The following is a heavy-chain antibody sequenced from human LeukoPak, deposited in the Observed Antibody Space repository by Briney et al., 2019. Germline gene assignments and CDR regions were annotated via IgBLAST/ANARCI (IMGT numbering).Heavy chain of an antibody. J-gene: IGHJ4*02. CDR2: ISSSSSYI. CDR3: TRDPILGAPDYFDY. Sequence: GGSLRLSCAASGFTFSSYSMNWVRQAPGKGLEWVSSISSSSSYIYYADSVEGRFTISRDNSKNTMYLQMNNLREEDTAVYYCTRDPILGAPDYFDYWGQGTLVTVSS. V-gene: IGHV3-21*01. D-gene: IGHD1-26*01. CDR1: GFTFSSYS.